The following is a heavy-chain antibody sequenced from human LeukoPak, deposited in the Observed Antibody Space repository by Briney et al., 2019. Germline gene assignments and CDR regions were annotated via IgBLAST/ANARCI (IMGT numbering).Heavy chain of an antibody. CDR1: GYTFTGYY. CDR3: ARVSMRSIAADGMV. Sequence: ASVKVSCKSSGYTFTGYYMHWVRQAPGQGLEWMGRINPNSGGTNYAQKFQGRVTMTRDTSISTAYMELSRLRSDDTAVYDCARVSMRSIAADGMVWGQGTLVTVSS. V-gene: IGHV1-2*06. CDR2: INPNSGGT. J-gene: IGHJ4*02. D-gene: IGHD6-13*01.